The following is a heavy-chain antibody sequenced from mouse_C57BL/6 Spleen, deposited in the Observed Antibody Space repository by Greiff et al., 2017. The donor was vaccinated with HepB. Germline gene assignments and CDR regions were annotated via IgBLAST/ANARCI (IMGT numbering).Heavy chain of an antibody. CDR1: GFTFSSYA. D-gene: IGHD1-1*01. V-gene: IGHV5-9-1*02. Sequence: EVHLVESGEGLVKPGGSLKLSCAASGFTFSSYAMSWVRQTPEKRLEWVAYISSGGDYIYYADTVKGRFTISRDNARNTLYLQMSSLKSEDTAMYYCTRGPYYYGSDAMDYWGQGTSVTVSS. CDR2: ISSGGDYI. J-gene: IGHJ4*01. CDR3: TRGPYYYGSDAMDY.